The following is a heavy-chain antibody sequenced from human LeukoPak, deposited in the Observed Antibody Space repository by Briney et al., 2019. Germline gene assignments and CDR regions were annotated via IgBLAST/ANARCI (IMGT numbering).Heavy chain of an antibody. CDR3: ARDDDGSGSYSGY. J-gene: IGHJ4*02. D-gene: IGHD3-10*01. CDR1: GFTVSSNY. CDR2: IYSGGST. V-gene: IGHV3-66*01. Sequence: GGSLRLSCAASGFTVSSNYMSWVRQAPGKGLEWVSVIYSGGSTYYADSVKGRFTISRDNSKNTLYLQMNSLRAEDTAVYYCARDDDGSGSYSGYWGQGTLVTVSS.